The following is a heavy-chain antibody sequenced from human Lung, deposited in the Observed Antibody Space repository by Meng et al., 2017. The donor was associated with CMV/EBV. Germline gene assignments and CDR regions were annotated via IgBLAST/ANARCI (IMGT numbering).Heavy chain of an antibody. CDR2: IKQDGSEK. J-gene: IGHJ6*02. D-gene: IGHD3-10*01. Sequence: AASGFILSSYWMSWVRQAPGKGLEWVANIKQDGSEKYYVDSVRGRFTISRDNARNSLFLQMNSLRAEDTAVYYCARDIRGSDYYYGMDVWGQGTXVTVSS. V-gene: IGHV3-7*01. CDR1: GFILSSYW. CDR3: ARDIRGSDYYYGMDV.